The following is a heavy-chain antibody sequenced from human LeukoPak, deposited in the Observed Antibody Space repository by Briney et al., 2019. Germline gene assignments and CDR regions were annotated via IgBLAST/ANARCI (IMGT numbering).Heavy chain of an antibody. D-gene: IGHD3-10*01. V-gene: IGHV4-38-2*02. J-gene: IGHJ4*02. CDR2: IYHSGST. CDR1: GYSISSGYY. CDR3: ASFMVRGVINY. Sequence: SETLSLTCTVSGYSISSGYYWGWIRQPPGKGLEWIGSIYHSGSTYYNPSLKSRVTISVDTSKNQFSLKLSSVTAADTAVYYCASFMVRGVINYWGQGTPVTVSS.